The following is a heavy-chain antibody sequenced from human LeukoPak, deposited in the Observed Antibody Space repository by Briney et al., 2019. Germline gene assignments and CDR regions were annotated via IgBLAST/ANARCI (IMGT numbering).Heavy chain of an antibody. CDR3: ARAGGDDILTGYPYYYGMDV. Sequence: ASVKVSCKASGGTFSSYAISWVRQAPGQGLEWMGGIIPIFAIANYAQKFQGRVTITADESTSTAYMELSSLRSEDTAVYYCARAGGDDILTGYPYYYGMDVWGKGTTVTVSS. CDR1: GGTFSSYA. D-gene: IGHD3-9*01. V-gene: IGHV1-69*13. J-gene: IGHJ6*04. CDR2: IIPIFAIA.